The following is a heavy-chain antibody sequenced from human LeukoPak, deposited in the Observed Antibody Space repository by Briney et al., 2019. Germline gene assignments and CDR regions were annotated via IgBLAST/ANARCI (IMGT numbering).Heavy chain of an antibody. Sequence: PGGSLRLSCAASGFTFSSYAMSWVRQAPGKGLEWVSNINGRGDSTYYADSVKGRFTISRDNSKNILYLQMNTLRAEDTAVYSCAKGGCGGVCYYFYHMDVWGKGTTVTVSS. CDR1: GFTFSSYA. CDR3: AKGGCGGVCYYFYHMDV. V-gene: IGHV3-23*01. J-gene: IGHJ6*03. CDR2: INGRGDST. D-gene: IGHD2-21*02.